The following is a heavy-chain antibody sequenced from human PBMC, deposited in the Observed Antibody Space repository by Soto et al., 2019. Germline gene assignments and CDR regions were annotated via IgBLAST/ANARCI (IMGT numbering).Heavy chain of an antibody. CDR3: AKSPRPDFWSGYFSWFDP. J-gene: IGHJ5*02. CDR1: GFTFSSYA. D-gene: IGHD3-3*01. Sequence: GGSLRLSCAASGFTFSSYAMSWVRQAPGKGLEWVSAISGSGGSTYYADSVKGRFTISRDNSKNTLYLQMNSLRAEDTAVYYCAKSPRPDFWSGYFSWFDPWGQGTLVTVSS. V-gene: IGHV3-23*01. CDR2: ISGSGGST.